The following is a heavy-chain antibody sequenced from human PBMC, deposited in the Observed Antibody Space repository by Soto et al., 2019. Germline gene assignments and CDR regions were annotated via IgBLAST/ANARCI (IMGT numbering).Heavy chain of an antibody. Sequence: SQTLSLTCAISGDSVSSNSAAWNWIRQSPSRGLEWLGRTYYRSKWYNDYAVSVKSRITINPDTSKNQFSLQLNSVTPEDTAVYYCARDDPPSLHYDFWSGYYTDDYYYYGMDVWGQGTTVTVS. V-gene: IGHV6-1*01. J-gene: IGHJ6*02. CDR2: TYYRSKWYN. CDR3: ARDDPPSLHYDFWSGYYTDDYYYYGMDV. CDR1: GDSVSSNSAA. D-gene: IGHD3-3*01.